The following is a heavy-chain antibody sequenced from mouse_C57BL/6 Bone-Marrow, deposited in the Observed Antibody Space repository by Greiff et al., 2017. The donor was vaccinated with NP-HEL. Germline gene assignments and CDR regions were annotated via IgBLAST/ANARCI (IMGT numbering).Heavy chain of an antibody. CDR2: INPNNGGT. Sequence: VQLQQSGPELVKPGASVKMSCKASGYTFTDYNMHWVKQSHGKSLEWIGYINPNNGGTSYNQKFKGKATLTVNKSSSTAYMELRSLTSEDSAVYYCAGKALDDSSAGWFAYGGRGTLATVTA. CDR3: AGKALDDSSAGWFAY. D-gene: IGHD1-1*01. V-gene: IGHV1-22*01. J-gene: IGHJ3*01. CDR1: GYTFTDYN.